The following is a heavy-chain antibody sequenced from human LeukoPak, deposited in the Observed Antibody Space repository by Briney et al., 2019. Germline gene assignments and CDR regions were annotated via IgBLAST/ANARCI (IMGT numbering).Heavy chain of an antibody. V-gene: IGHV3-21*01. CDR1: GFTFSSYS. Sequence: GGSLRLSCAASGFTFSSYSMNWVRQAPGKGLEWVSYISSSSTYIYYADSVKGRFTISRDNAKNSLYLQMNSLRAEDTAVYYCARDGYSYGSGYYFDYWGQGTLVTVSS. J-gene: IGHJ4*02. CDR2: ISSSSTYI. D-gene: IGHD5-18*01. CDR3: ARDGYSYGSGYYFDY.